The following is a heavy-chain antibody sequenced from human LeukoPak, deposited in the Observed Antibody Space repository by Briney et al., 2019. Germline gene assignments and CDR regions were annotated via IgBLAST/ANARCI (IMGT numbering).Heavy chain of an antibody. CDR3: ARAGHGDFDY. D-gene: IGHD3-10*01. CDR1: GYTFTSYY. CDR2: INPSGGST. J-gene: IGHJ4*02. Sequence: ASVKVSCKASGYTFTSYYMHWVRQAPGQGLEWMGIINPSGGSTSYAQKFQGRVTMTRDTSTSTVYMELRSLRSDDTAVYYCARAGHGDFDYWGQGTLVTVSS. V-gene: IGHV1-46*01.